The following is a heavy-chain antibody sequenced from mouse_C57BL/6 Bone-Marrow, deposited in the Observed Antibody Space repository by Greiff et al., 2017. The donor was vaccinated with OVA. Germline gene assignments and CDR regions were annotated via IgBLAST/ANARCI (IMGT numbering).Heavy chain of an antibody. J-gene: IGHJ4*01. CDR2: IWTGGGT. CDR3: ASPLYYGSSSGYAMDY. V-gene: IGHV2-9-1*01. CDR1: GFSLTSYA. Sequence: VMLVESGPGLVAPSQSLSITCTVSGFSLTSYAISWVRQPPGKGLEWLGVIWTGGGTNYNSALKSRLSISKDNSKSQVFLKMNSLQTDDTARYYCASPLYYGSSSGYAMDYWGQGTSVTVSS. D-gene: IGHD1-1*01.